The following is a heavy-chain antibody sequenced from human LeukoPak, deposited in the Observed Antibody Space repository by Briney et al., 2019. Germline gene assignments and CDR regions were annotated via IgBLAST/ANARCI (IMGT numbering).Heavy chain of an antibody. CDR1: GFTFSSYA. V-gene: IGHV3-30*04. CDR2: ISYDGSNK. Sequence: GGSLRLSCAASGFTFSSYAMYWVRQAPGKGLEWVSVISYDGSNKYYADSVKGRFTISRNNPTKTVYMQMKSGRGEDAAVYYRARDHYGDYLSVYYFDYWGQGTLVTVSS. J-gene: IGHJ4*02. D-gene: IGHD4-17*01. CDR3: ARDHYGDYLSVYYFDY.